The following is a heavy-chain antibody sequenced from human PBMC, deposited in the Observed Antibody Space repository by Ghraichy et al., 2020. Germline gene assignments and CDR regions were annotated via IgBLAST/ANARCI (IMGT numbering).Heavy chain of an antibody. J-gene: IGHJ4*02. CDR3: VYREVAATSLIF. D-gene: IGHD5-12*01. V-gene: IGHV4-39*01. CDR2: ISYNGVT. CDR1: GGSVTRSGHC. Sequence: SETLSLTCTVSGGSVTRSGHCWGWVRPPPGKGLGWLATISYNGVTYYNPSLRSRVTISVDTSANQFSLKLNSVTAADTAVYYCVYREVAATSLIFWGQGTLVTVSS.